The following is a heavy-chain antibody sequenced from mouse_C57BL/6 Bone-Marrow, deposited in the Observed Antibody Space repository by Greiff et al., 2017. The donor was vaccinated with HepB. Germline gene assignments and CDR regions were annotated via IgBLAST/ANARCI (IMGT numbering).Heavy chain of an antibody. D-gene: IGHD1-1*01. V-gene: IGHV3-6*01. CDR3: ARGNYYGSSHWYFDV. CDR2: ISYDGSN. CDR1: GYSITSGYY. J-gene: IGHJ1*03. Sequence: EVQLVESGPGLVKPSQSLSLTCSVTGYSITSGYYWNWIRQFPGNKLEWMGYISYDGSNNYNPSLKNRISITRDTSKNQFFLKLNSVTTEDTATYYCARGNYYGSSHWYFDVWGTGTTVTVSS.